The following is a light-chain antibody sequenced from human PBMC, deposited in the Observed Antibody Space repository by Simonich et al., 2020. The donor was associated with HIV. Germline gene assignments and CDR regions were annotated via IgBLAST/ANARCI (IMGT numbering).Light chain of an antibody. CDR3: CSYAGSSTYWV. CDR1: SRDVGSYNL. J-gene: IGLJ3*02. Sequence: QSALTLPASVAGALGQSITISCTGTSRDVGSYNLVSWYQQDPGKAPKHMIYEVSKRPSGVSKRFSGSKSGSTASLTISGLQAEDEADYYCCSYAGSSTYWVFGGGTKLTVL. V-gene: IGLV2-23*02. CDR2: EVS.